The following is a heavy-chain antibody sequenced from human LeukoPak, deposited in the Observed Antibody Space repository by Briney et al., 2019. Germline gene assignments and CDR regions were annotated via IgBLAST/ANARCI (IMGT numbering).Heavy chain of an antibody. CDR1: GGSISSYY. Sequence: SETLSLTCTVSGGSISSYYWSWIRQPAGKGLEWIGRLYTSGSTNYNPSLKSRVTMSVDTSKNQFSLKLTSMTAADTAVYYCACGGSSGYYYGWGQGTLVTVSS. CDR3: ACGGSSGYYYG. J-gene: IGHJ4*02. V-gene: IGHV4-4*07. D-gene: IGHD3-22*01. CDR2: LYTSGST.